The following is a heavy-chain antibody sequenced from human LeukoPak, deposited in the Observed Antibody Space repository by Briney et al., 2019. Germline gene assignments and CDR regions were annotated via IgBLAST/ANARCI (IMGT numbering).Heavy chain of an antibody. J-gene: IGHJ6*03. D-gene: IGHD3-22*01. V-gene: IGHV4-59*08. CDR1: GGSISSYY. CDR3: ARRYYYDSSGYYNYYYMDV. Sequence: SETLSLTCTISGGSISSYYWSWIRQPPGKGLEWIGYIYYSGSTNYNPSLKSRVTISVDTSKNQFSLKLSSVTAADTAVYYCARRYYYDSSGYYNYYYMDVWGKGTTVTVSS. CDR2: IYYSGST.